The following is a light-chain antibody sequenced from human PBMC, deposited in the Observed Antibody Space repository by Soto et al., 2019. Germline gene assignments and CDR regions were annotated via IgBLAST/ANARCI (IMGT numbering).Light chain of an antibody. CDR1: QSISSW. CDR3: QQSYSTLTWT. V-gene: IGKV1-39*01. J-gene: IGKJ1*01. Sequence: DSQMTQSPSTLSASVGDRVTITCRASQSISSWLAWYQQKPGKAPKLXXYAASSLQSGVPSRFSGSGSGTDFTLTISSLQPEDFATYYCQQSYSTLTWTFGQGTKVDIK. CDR2: AAS.